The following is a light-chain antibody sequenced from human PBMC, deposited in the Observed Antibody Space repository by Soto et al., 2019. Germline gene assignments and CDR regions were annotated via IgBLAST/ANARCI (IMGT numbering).Light chain of an antibody. CDR2: DAS. J-gene: IGKJ1*01. V-gene: IGKV3-15*01. CDR1: QSVKSK. Sequence: EIVMTQSPATLSVSPGEAATLSCRASQSVKSKLAWYQQKPGQAPRLLIYDASTWATGIPARFSGSGSGTEFTLTIISRQSEDFAVYYCQQYDNWPKTFGQGTKVEI. CDR3: QQYDNWPKT.